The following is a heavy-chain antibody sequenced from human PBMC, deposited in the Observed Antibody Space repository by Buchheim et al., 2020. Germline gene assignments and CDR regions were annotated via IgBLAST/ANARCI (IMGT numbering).Heavy chain of an antibody. V-gene: IGHV3-15*07. CDR2: IKSEREDAAT. J-gene: IGHJ5*02. CDR3: TTDLAAGSGSFLS. D-gene: IGHD3-10*01. CDR1: GFRFSNGW. Sequence: EVQLMESGGGLVKPGGSLRLSCVASGFRFSNGWLNWVRQAPGKGLEWVGRIKSEREDAATDYAPFVKGRFTVLRDDSKTTLYLQMTSLKTEDTAVYYCTTDLAAGSGSFLSWGQGTL.